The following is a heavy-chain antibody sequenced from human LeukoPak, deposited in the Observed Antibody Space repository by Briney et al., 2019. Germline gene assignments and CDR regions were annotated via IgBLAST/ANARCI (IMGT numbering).Heavy chain of an antibody. CDR3: TTEGVRYSGLVDY. J-gene: IGHJ4*02. V-gene: IGHV3-15*01. D-gene: IGHD1-26*01. Sequence: PGGSLRLSCVGSGLTFSNAWMSWVRQAPGKGLEWVGRIKSKTDGGTTGYAAPVKGRFTISRDDSKNTLYLQMNSLKTEDTAVYYCTTEGVRYSGLVDYWGQGTLVTVSS. CDR2: IKSKTDGGTT. CDR1: GLTFSNAW.